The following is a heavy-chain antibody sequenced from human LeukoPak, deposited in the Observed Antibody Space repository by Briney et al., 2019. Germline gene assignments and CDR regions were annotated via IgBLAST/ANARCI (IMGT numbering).Heavy chain of an antibody. Sequence: SETLSLTCTVSGGSISSTTYYWGWIRQPPGKGLEWIGNIYYRGSTYYNPSLKSRATISVDTSKTQFSLKLSSVTAAATAVYYCAAHDSSGLSAFDIWGQGTMVTVSS. CDR2: IYYRGST. V-gene: IGHV4-39*01. D-gene: IGHD3-22*01. J-gene: IGHJ3*02. CDR1: GGSISSTTYY. CDR3: AAHDSSGLSAFDI.